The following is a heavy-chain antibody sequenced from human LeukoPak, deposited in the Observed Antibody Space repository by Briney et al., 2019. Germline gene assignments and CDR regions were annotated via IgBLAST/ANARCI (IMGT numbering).Heavy chain of an antibody. CDR3: ARDTVELTTPGDY. CDR2: INPSGGST. Sequence: ASVKVSCKASGYTFTSYYMHWVRRAPGQGLEWMGIINPSGGSTSYAQKFQGRVTMNRDMSTSTVYMDLSSLRSEDTAVYYCARDTVELTTPGDYWGQGTLVTVSS. J-gene: IGHJ4*02. D-gene: IGHD5-24*01. V-gene: IGHV1-46*01. CDR1: GYTFTSYY.